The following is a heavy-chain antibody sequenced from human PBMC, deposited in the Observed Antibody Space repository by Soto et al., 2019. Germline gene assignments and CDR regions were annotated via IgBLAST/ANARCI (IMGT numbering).Heavy chain of an antibody. J-gene: IGHJ4*02. CDR3: AREESSASSIDY. D-gene: IGHD3-22*01. CDR1: GGSMTSGDYY. Sequence: QVQLQESGPGLVKPSQTLSLTCTVSGGSMTSGDYYWSWIRQPPGKGLEWIGYIFHSGHTYYNPSLKVRVSISVETSKNQFSLKLSSVTGADTAGYYCAREESSASSIDYWGQGTLVTVSS. CDR2: IFHSGHT. V-gene: IGHV4-30-4*01.